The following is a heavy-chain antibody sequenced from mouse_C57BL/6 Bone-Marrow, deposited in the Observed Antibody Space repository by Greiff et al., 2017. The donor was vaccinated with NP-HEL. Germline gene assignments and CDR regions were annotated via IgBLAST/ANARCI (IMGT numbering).Heavy chain of an antibody. CDR3: ARSRLRRFDY. D-gene: IGHD2-2*01. J-gene: IGHJ2*01. V-gene: IGHV1-81*01. CDR2: IYPRSGNT. CDR1: GYTFTSYG. Sequence: QVQLKESGAELARPGASVKLSCKASGYTFTSYGISWVKQRTGQGLEWIGEIYPRSGNTYYNEKFKGKATQTADKSSSTAYMELRSLTSEDSAVYFCARSRLRRFDYWGQGTTLTVSS.